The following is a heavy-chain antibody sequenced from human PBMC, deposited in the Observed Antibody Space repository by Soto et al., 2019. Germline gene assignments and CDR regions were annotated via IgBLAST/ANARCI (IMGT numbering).Heavy chain of an antibody. CDR3: ARVLAARRLEDAFDI. CDR1: GYPFTSYG. CDR2: ISAYNGNT. V-gene: IGHV1-18*01. Sequence: ASVKVSCKASGYPFTSYGISSMRQAPGQGLEWMGWISAYNGNTNYAQKLQGRVTMTTDTSTSTAYMELRSLRSDDTAVYFCARVLAARRLEDAFDIWGQGIMVTVSS. D-gene: IGHD6-6*01. J-gene: IGHJ3*02.